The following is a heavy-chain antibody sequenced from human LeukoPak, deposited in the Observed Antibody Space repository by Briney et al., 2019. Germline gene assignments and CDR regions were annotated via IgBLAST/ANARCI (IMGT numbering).Heavy chain of an antibody. CDR1: GYTFTSYG. CDR3: AREAGRVTMVRGVISPYYFDY. D-gene: IGHD3-10*01. J-gene: IGHJ4*02. V-gene: IGHV1-18*04. Sequence: ASVKVSCKASGYTFTSYGISWVRQAPGQGLEWMGWISAYNGNTNYAQKLQGRVTMTTDTSTSTAYMELRSLRFDDTAVYYCAREAGRVTMVRGVISPYYFDYWGQGTLVTVSS. CDR2: ISAYNGNT.